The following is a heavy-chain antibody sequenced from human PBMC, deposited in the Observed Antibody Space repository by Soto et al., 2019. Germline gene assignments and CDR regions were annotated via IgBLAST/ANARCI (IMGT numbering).Heavy chain of an antibody. CDR3: ARGGVEHTDSTQPRPFDY. CDR1: GGTFSSYT. CDR2: IIPILGIA. J-gene: IGHJ4*02. D-gene: IGHD3-16*01. V-gene: IGHV1-69*02. Sequence: SVKVSCKASGGTFSSYTISWVRQAPGQGLEWMGRIIPILGIANYAQKFQGRVTITADESTSTAYMELSSLRSEDTAVYYCARGGVEHTDSTQPRPFDYWGQGTLVTVSS.